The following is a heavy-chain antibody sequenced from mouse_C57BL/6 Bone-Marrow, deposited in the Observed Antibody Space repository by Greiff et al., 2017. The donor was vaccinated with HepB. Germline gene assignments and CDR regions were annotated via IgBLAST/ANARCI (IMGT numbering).Heavy chain of an antibody. CDR3: AREEVLWLRRAWFAY. CDR1: GYTFTSYW. V-gene: IGHV1-55*01. Sequence: QVQLQQPGAELVKPGASVKMSCKASGYTFTSYWITWVKQRPRQGLEWIGDIYPGSGSTNYNEKFKSKATLTVDTSSSTAYMQLSSLTSEDSAVYYCAREEVLWLRRAWFAYWGQGTLVTVSA. J-gene: IGHJ3*01. D-gene: IGHD2-2*01. CDR2: IYPGSGST.